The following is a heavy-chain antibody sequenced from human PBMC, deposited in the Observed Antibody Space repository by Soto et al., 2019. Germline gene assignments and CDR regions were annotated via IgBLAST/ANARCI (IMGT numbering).Heavy chain of an antibody. Sequence: ASVKVSCKASGYTFTSYAMHWVRQAPGQRLEWMGWINAGNGNTKYSQKFQGWVTMTRDTSISTAYMELSRLRSDDTAVYYCARDQRRGYSGYALGYWGQGTLVTVSS. CDR3: ARDQRRGYSGYALGY. CDR2: INAGNGNT. CDR1: GYTFTSYA. V-gene: IGHV1-3*01. J-gene: IGHJ4*02. D-gene: IGHD5-12*01.